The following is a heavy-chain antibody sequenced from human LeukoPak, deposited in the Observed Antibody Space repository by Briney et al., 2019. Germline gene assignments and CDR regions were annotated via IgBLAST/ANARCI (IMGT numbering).Heavy chain of an antibody. CDR1: GLTFSNHG. CDR2: ITGGGTTT. J-gene: IGHJ4*02. V-gene: IGHV3-23*01. CDR3: AKMNGYFEY. D-gene: IGHD1-1*01. Sequence: GGSLRLSCEASGLTFSNHGMSWVRQAPGKGLQWVSAITGGGTTTYYADSVKGHFTISRDNSRNMLYLQMSSLRAEDTAVYYCAKMNGYFEYWGQGALVPVPS.